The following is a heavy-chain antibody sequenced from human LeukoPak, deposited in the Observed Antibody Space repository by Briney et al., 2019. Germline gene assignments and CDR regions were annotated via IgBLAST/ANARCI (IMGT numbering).Heavy chain of an antibody. D-gene: IGHD6-6*01. CDR3: ARPQTSDSSTASLGY. J-gene: IGHJ4*02. CDR2: IGSSGSTI. V-gene: IGHV3-11*01. Sequence: PGGSLRLSCAASGFPFSNYYKSWIRQAPGKGLEWISYIGSSGSTIYYADSVKGRFTISRDNAKNSLYLQMDSLRAADTAIYYCARPQTSDSSTASLGYWGQGTRVTVSS. CDR1: GFPFSNYY.